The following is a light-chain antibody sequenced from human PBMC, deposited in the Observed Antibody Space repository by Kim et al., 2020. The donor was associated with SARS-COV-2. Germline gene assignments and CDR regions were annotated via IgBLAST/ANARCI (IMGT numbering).Light chain of an antibody. J-gene: IGKJ3*01. Sequence: SVPVGDRVTMTCQARDDSRKNLNWYQQKPGKAPKRLIYDASNLETGVPSRFSGSGSGTDFTFTISSLQPEDIATYYCQQFDKLFTFGPGTKVDIK. CDR3: QQFDKLFT. CDR2: DAS. V-gene: IGKV1-33*01. CDR1: DDSRKN.